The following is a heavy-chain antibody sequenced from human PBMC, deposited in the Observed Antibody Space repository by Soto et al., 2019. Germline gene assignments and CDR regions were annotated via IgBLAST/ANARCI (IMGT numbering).Heavy chain of an antibody. Sequence: GGSLRLSCAASGFTFSSYGMHWVRQAPGKGLEWVAVIWYDGSNKYYADSVKGRFTISRDNSKNTLYLQMNSLRAEDTAVYYCARDTYSSSFGMDVWGQGTTVTVSS. D-gene: IGHD6-6*01. J-gene: IGHJ6*02. CDR1: GFTFSSYG. CDR2: IWYDGSNK. CDR3: ARDTYSSSFGMDV. V-gene: IGHV3-33*01.